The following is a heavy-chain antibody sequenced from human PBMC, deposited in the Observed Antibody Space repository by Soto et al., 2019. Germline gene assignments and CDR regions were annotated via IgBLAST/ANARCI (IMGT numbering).Heavy chain of an antibody. D-gene: IGHD5-12*01. CDR1: GGSINTFY. CDR2: IFSSGST. J-gene: IGHJ4*02. Sequence: PSETLSLTCTVSGGSINTFYWSWVRQPAGKGLEWIGRIFSSGSTSFNPSLESRVAMSVDTSKNHFSLNLSSVTAADMAVYYFARKGSYSAYNFAHGIQLCSFDFWGQGPLVTVS. V-gene: IGHV4-4*07. CDR3: ARKGSYSAYNFAHGIQLCSFDF.